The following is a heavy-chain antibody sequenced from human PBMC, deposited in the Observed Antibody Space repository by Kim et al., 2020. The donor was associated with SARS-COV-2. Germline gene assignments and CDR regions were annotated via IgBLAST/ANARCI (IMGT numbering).Heavy chain of an antibody. V-gene: IGHV4-31*02. Sequence: LKSRVTISVDTSKNQFSLKLSSVTAADTAVYYCARDYRRDGYNDFWYFDLWGRGTLVTVSS. J-gene: IGHJ2*01. CDR3: ARDYRRDGYNDFWYFDL. D-gene: IGHD5-12*01.